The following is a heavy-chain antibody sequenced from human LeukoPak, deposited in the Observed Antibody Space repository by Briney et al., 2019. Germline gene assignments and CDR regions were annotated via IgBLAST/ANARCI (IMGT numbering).Heavy chain of an antibody. Sequence: PSETLSLTCAVYGGSFSGYYWSWIRQPPGKGLEWIGEINHSGSTNYNPSLKSRVTISVDTSKNQFSLKLSSVTAADTGVYYCARGQLGYCSSTSCYGAKNWFDPWGQGTLVTVSS. CDR2: INHSGST. J-gene: IGHJ5*02. V-gene: IGHV4-34*01. D-gene: IGHD2-2*01. CDR1: GGSFSGYY. CDR3: ARGQLGYCSSTSCYGAKNWFDP.